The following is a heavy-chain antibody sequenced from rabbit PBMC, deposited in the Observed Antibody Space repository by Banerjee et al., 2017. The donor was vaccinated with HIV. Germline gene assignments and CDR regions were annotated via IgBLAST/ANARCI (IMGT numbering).Heavy chain of an antibody. CDR1: GFDFSSYY. CDR3: ARDLTGVTGWNFNL. Sequence: QLKESGGGLVQPGGSLKLSCKASGFDFSSYYMSWVRQAPGKGLEWIGYIDPVFGNTYYASWVNGRFTISSHNAQNTLYLQLNSLTAADTATYFCARDLTGVTGWNFNLWGQGTLVTVS. D-gene: IGHD7-1*01. CDR2: IDPVFGNT. V-gene: IGHV1S7*01. J-gene: IGHJ4*01.